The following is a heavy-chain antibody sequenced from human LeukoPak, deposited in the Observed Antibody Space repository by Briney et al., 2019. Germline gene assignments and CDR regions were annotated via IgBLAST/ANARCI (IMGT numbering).Heavy chain of an antibody. J-gene: IGHJ4*02. CDR3: ARTKSGSSTSCYI. CDR1: GYTFTGYY. V-gene: IGHV1-2*02. Sequence: ASVKVSCKASGYTFTGYYMHWVRQAPGQGLEWMGWINPNSGGTNYAQKFRGRVTVTRDTSISTAYMELSRLRSDDTAVYYCARTKSGSSTSCYIWGQGTLVTVSS. D-gene: IGHD2-2*02. CDR2: INPNSGGT.